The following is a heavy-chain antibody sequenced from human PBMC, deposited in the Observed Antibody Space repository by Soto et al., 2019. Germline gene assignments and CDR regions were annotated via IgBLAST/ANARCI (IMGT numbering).Heavy chain of an antibody. CDR2: IHYSGST. V-gene: IGHV4-61*01. Sequence: SETLSLTCTVPGGSVNIGTYYLSWIRQPPGKGLEWIGFIHYSGSTNYNPSLKGRVTMSVDTSKNQFSLKLTSVNTADTAIYYCTRGGDPYKSGHWGQGTLVTVSS. D-gene: IGHD2-21*01. CDR1: GGSVNIGTYY. J-gene: IGHJ4*02. CDR3: TRGGDPYKSGH.